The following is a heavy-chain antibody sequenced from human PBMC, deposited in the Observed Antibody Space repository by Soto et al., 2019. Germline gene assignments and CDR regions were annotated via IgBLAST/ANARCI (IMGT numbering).Heavy chain of an antibody. CDR2: ISYDGSNK. Sequence: GGSLRLSCAASGFTFSSYGMHWVRQAPGKGLEWVAVISYDGSNKYYADSVKGRFTISRDNSKNTLYLQMNSLRAEDTAVYYCARVLTVTTEGWGQGTLVTVSS. CDR1: GFTFSSYG. J-gene: IGHJ4*02. D-gene: IGHD4-17*01. V-gene: IGHV3-30*03. CDR3: ARVLTVTTEG.